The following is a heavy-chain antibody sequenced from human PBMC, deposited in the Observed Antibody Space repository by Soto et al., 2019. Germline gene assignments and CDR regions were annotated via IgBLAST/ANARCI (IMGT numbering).Heavy chain of an antibody. CDR1: GFTFSSDS. J-gene: IGHJ4*02. V-gene: IGHV3-21*01. D-gene: IGHD2-8*02. CDR2: VSSSGRHK. CDR3: PRPHGAPGGCPFDY. Sequence: EVQLVDSGGGLVKPGESLRLSCEASGFTFSSDSMSWIRQAPGKGLEWVSSVSSSGRHKYYSDSVMGRFTISRDNAKNSRDLQTDSMGAEVSAVDSGPRPHGAPGGCPFDYWGQGTLVTVSS.